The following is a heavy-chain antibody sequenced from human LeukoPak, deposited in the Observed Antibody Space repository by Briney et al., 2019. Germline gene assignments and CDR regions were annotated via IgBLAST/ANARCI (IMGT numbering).Heavy chain of an antibody. CDR2: ISWNSGSI. V-gene: IGHV3-9*01. Sequence: GGSLRLSCAASGFTFDDYAMHWVRQAPGKGLEWVSGISWNSGSIGYADSVKGRFTISRDNAKNSLYLQMNSLRAEDTALYYCAKSHFDWLLSPSFDYWGQGTLVTVSS. CDR3: AKSHFDWLLSPSFDY. D-gene: IGHD3-9*01. J-gene: IGHJ4*02. CDR1: GFTFDDYA.